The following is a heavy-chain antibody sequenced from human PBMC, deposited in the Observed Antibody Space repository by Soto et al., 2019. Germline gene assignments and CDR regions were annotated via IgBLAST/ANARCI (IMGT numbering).Heavy chain of an antibody. CDR1: GFTFSSYW. Sequence: EVQLVESGGGLVQPGGSLRLSCEASGFTFSSYWMNWVRQAPGKGLEWVASIKRDGSEENYVDSVKGRFTISRDNAKGLLYLKMNMLRAEDTAVYYCVREAFAADDYWGQGTLVSVSS. V-gene: IGHV3-7*01. D-gene: IGHD3-10*01. CDR2: IKRDGSEE. J-gene: IGHJ4*02. CDR3: VREAFAADDY.